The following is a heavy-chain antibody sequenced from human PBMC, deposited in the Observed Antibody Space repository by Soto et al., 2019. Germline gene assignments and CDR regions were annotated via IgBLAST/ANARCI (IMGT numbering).Heavy chain of an antibody. Sequence: SVKVSCKASGGTFSSYASSWVRQAPGQGLEWMGGIIPIFGTANYAQKFQGRVTITADESTSTAYMELSSLRSEDTAVYYCARGKGSHLNWFDPWGQGTLVTVSS. V-gene: IGHV1-69*13. CDR2: IIPIFGTA. CDR1: GGTFSSYA. CDR3: ARGKGSHLNWFDP. J-gene: IGHJ5*02. D-gene: IGHD6-13*01.